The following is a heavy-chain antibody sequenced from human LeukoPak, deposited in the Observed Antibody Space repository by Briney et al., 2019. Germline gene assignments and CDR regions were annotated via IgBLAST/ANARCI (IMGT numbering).Heavy chain of an antibody. CDR2: ISYDGSNK. V-gene: IGHV3-30-3*01. Sequence: GGSLRLSCAASGFTFSSYAMHWVRQAPGKGLEWVAVISYDGSNKYYADSVKGRFTISRGNSKNTLYLQMNSLRAEDTAVYYCARDKVDGGYYFYYGMDVWGQGTTVTVSS. CDR3: ARDKVDGGYYFYYGMDV. D-gene: IGHD2-15*01. CDR1: GFTFSSYA. J-gene: IGHJ6*02.